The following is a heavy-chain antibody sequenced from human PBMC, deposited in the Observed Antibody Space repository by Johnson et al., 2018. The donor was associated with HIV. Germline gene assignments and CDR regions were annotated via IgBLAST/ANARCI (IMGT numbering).Heavy chain of an antibody. CDR1: GFTFSSYG. CDR2: ISYDGSNK. Sequence: QVQLVESGGGVVQPGRSLRLSCAASGFTFSSYGMHWVRQAPGKGLEWVAVISYDGSNKYYADSVKGRFTISRDNSKNTLYLQMNSLRAEDTAVYYCATDLNWNLGAFDVWGQGTMVTVSS. J-gene: IGHJ3*01. V-gene: IGHV3-30*03. D-gene: IGHD1-1*01. CDR3: ATDLNWNLGAFDV.